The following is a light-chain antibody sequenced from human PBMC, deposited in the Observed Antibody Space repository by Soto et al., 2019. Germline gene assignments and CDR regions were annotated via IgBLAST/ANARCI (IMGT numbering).Light chain of an antibody. Sequence: QSALTQPPSASGSPGQSVTISCTGTSSDIGGYNSVSWYQQHPGKAPKLIIYGVTERPSGVPDRFSGSKSGNTASLTVSGLQAEDEADYYCSSYAGSINFYVFGPGTKLTVL. CDR3: SSYAGSINFYV. CDR2: GVT. CDR1: SSDIGGYNS. J-gene: IGLJ1*01. V-gene: IGLV2-8*01.